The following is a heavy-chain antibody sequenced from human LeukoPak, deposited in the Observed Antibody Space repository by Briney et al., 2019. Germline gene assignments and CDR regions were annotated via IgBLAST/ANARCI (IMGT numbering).Heavy chain of an antibody. Sequence: ASVKVSCKASGYTFTGYFMHWVRQAPGQGLEWMGWINPNSGGTNYAQKFQGRVTMTRDTSISTAYMELSRLRSDDTAVYYCASSRYGDYWFDPWGQGTLVTVSS. V-gene: IGHV1-2*02. J-gene: IGHJ5*02. CDR2: INPNSGGT. CDR1: GYTFTGYF. D-gene: IGHD4-17*01. CDR3: ASSRYGDYWFDP.